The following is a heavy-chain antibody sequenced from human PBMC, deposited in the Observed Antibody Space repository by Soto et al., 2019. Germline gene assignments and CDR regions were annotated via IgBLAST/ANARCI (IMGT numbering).Heavy chain of an antibody. J-gene: IGHJ4*02. D-gene: IGHD3-3*02. CDR2: IYRSGST. CDR3: ARDRIFGVVGNFDY. CDR1: GGSVSSGNYY. V-gene: IGHV4-61*01. Sequence: SETLSLTCTVSGGSVSSGNYYWTWIQQPPGKGLEWIGYIYRSGSTIYNPSLKSRVTISLDASKNQFSLKLRSVTAADTAVYYCARDRIFGVVGNFDYWGQGTLVTVSS.